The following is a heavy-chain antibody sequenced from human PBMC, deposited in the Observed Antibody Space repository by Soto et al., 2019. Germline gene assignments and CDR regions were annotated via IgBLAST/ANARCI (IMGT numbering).Heavy chain of an antibody. J-gene: IGHJ4*02. V-gene: IGHV2-5*02. CDR1: GFSLSTSGVG. CDR2: IYWDDDK. CDR3: AHTYYDFSKFDY. D-gene: IGHD3-3*01. Sequence: QITLKESGPTLVKPTQPLTLTCTFSGFSLSTSGVGVGWIRQPPGKALEWLALIYWDDDKRYSPSLKSRLTITKDTSKNQVVLTMTNMDPVDTATYYCAHTYYDFSKFDYWGQGTLVTVSS.